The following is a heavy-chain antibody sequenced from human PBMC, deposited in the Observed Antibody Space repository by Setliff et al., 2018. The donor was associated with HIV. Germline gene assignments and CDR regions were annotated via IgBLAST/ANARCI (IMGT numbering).Heavy chain of an antibody. V-gene: IGHV1-2*02. D-gene: IGHD3-22*01. CDR2: INPNGGGT. CDR1: GYTFTTYG. J-gene: IGHJ6*03. CDR3: ARNPDTSGYLYYYYYMDV. Sequence: ASVKVSCKASGYTFTTYGFSWVRQAPGQGLEWMGWINPNGGGTNFAQKFQGRVTMTRDTSISTAYMELSRLRSDDTAVYYCARNPDTSGYLYYYYYMDVWGKGTTVTVSS.